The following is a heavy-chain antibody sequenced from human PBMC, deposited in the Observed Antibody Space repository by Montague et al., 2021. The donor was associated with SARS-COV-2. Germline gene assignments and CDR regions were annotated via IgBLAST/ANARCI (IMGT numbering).Heavy chain of an antibody. V-gene: IGHV3-30*04. D-gene: IGHD1-26*01. CDR2: ISYDGSNK. CDR3: ARVGSGSYYGYFDY. Sequence: SLRLSCPASGFTFSSYAMHWVRQAPGKGLEWVAVISYDGSNKYYADSVKGRFTISRDNSKNTLYLQMNSLRAEDTAVYYCARVGSGSYYGYFDYWGQGTLVNVSS. J-gene: IGHJ4*02. CDR1: GFTFSSYA.